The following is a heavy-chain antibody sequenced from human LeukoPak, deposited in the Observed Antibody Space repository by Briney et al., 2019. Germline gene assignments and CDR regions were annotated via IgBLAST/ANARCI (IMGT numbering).Heavy chain of an antibody. CDR1: GGSISSYY. Sequence: SETLSLTCTVSGGSISSYYWSWIRQPPGKGLEWIGYIYYSGSTNYNPSLKSRVTISVDTSKNQFSLKLSSVTAADTAVYYCAREWELRGVFDYWGQGTLVTVSS. D-gene: IGHD1-26*01. CDR3: AREWELRGVFDY. V-gene: IGHV4-59*08. J-gene: IGHJ4*02. CDR2: IYYSGST.